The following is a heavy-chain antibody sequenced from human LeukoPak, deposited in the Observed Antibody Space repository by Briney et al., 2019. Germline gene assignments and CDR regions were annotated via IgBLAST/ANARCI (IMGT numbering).Heavy chain of an antibody. CDR3: ARSYYDILTGYYDPDY. Sequence: GGSLRLSCAASGFIFSSYAMSWVRQAPGKGLEWVSAISGSGGSTYYADSVKGRFTISRDNSKNTLYLQMNSLRAEDTAVYYCARSYYDILTGYYDPDYWGQGTLVTVSS. V-gene: IGHV3-23*01. CDR2: ISGSGGST. J-gene: IGHJ4*02. CDR1: GFIFSSYA. D-gene: IGHD3-9*01.